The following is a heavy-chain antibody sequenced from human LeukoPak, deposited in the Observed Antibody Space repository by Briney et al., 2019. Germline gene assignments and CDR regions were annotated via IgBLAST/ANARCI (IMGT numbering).Heavy chain of an antibody. V-gene: IGHV1-69*13. Sequence: ASVKVSCKASGGIFSTYAISWVRQALGQGLEWMGGIIPIFGTANYAQKFQGRVTITADESTSTAYMELSSLRSEDTAVYYCARGRYSSSINSMDVWGQGTTVTVSS. CDR2: IIPIFGTA. CDR1: GGIFSTYA. J-gene: IGHJ6*02. D-gene: IGHD6-6*01. CDR3: ARGRYSSSINSMDV.